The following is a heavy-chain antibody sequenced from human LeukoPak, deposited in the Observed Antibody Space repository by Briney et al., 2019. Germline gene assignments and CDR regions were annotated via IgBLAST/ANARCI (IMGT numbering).Heavy chain of an antibody. CDR3: ARVAYYDSSGYPYYIDY. CDR1: GYTFTGFY. J-gene: IGHJ4*02. Sequence: ASVKVSCKPSGYTFTGFYIHWVRQAPGQGLEWMGWINPNSGGTNYAEKFQGRVTMTRDTSISTAHMELSRLRSDDTAVYYCARVAYYDSSGYPYYIDYWGQGTLVTVSS. V-gene: IGHV1-2*02. CDR2: INPNSGGT. D-gene: IGHD3-22*01.